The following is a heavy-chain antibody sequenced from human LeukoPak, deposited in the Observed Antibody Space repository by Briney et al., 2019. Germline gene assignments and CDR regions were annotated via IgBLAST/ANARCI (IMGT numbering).Heavy chain of an antibody. D-gene: IGHD4-23*01. CDR3: ARRAGGYSHPYDY. Sequence: GGSLRLSCAASGFDFNNYNMSWVRQAPGKGLEWVSLIYSGGTTYYADSVKGRFTISRDNSKNTLYLQMNSLRAEDTAVYYCARRAGGYSHPYDYWGQGILVTVSS. CDR1: GFDFNNYN. J-gene: IGHJ4*02. CDR2: IYSGGTT. V-gene: IGHV3-53*01.